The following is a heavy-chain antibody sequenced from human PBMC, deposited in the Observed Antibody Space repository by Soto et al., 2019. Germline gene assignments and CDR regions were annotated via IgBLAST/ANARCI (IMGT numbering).Heavy chain of an antibody. D-gene: IGHD2-15*01. CDR3: AREILSPDFYFHGMDV. V-gene: IGHV1-18*04. CDR1: GYTFTSYG. Sequence: QGKLVQSGAEVKKPGASVKVSCKASGYTFTSYGISWVRQAPGQGLEWMGWISAKKGNTKYAQKFQGRVTMTTDTSTSTAYMELRSLRSDDTAVYYCAREILSPDFYFHGMDVWGQGTTVTVSS. J-gene: IGHJ6*02. CDR2: ISAKKGNT.